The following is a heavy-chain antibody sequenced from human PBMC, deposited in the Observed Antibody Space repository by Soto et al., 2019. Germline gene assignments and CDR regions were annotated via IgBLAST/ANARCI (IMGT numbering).Heavy chain of an antibody. D-gene: IGHD6-19*01. CDR2: IYSGGST. V-gene: IGHV3-66*01. Sequence: GGSLRLSCAASGFTVSSNYMSWVRQAPGKGLEWVSVIYSGGSTYYADSVKGRFTISRDNSKNTLYLQMNSLRAEDTAVYYCARDRGIAVAGTRETFFDYWGQGTLVTVSS. J-gene: IGHJ4*02. CDR3: ARDRGIAVAGTRETFFDY. CDR1: GFTVSSNY.